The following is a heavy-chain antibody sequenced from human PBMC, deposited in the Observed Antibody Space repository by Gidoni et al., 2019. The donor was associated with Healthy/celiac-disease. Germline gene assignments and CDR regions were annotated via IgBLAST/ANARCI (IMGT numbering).Heavy chain of an antibody. J-gene: IGHJ6*02. Sequence: QVQLVQSGAEVKKTGASVKVACKASGYTFPGYYMPWVRQAAGQGLEWMGWINPNSGGTSYAQKFQGWVTMTRDTSISTAYMELSRLRSDDTAVYDCARARRQPEYYDSSGYYYGVDPMDDWGQGTTVTVSS. CDR3: ARARRQPEYYDSSGYYYGVDPMDD. V-gene: IGHV1-2*04. CDR1: GYTFPGYY. CDR2: INPNSGGT. D-gene: IGHD3-22*01.